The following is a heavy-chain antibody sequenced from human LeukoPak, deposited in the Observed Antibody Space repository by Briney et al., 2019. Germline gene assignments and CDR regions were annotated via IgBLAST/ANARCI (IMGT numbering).Heavy chain of an antibody. CDR2: INPNGGGT. CDR3: ARDKSWVFDY. D-gene: IGHD6-13*01. J-gene: IGHJ4*02. V-gene: IGHV1-2*02. CDR1: GYTFTAYY. Sequence: ASVKVSCKASGYTFTAYYMHWVRQAPGQGLEWMGWINPNGGGTNYAQKCQGRVTMTRDTSISTAYMELSRLRSDDTAVYYCARDKSWVFDYWGQGTLVTVSS.